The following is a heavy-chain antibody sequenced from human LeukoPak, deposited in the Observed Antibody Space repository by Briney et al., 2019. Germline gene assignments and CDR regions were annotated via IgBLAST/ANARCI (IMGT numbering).Heavy chain of an antibody. D-gene: IGHD6-6*01. Sequence: PSETLSLTCSVSSGFISSYYWTWIRQSPGKGLEWIGYIYYTGSTSYNPSLQSRVTISVDTSKNQFSLKLSSVTAADTAVYYCARENIAARPLDYWGQGTLVTVSS. CDR2: IYYTGST. CDR1: SGFISSYY. V-gene: IGHV4-59*12. CDR3: ARENIAARPLDY. J-gene: IGHJ4*02.